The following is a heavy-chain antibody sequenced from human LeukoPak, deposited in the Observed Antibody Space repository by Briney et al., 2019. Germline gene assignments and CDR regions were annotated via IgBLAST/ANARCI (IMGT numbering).Heavy chain of an antibody. CDR2: MCSSGST. CDR3: ARDDSSGYTDY. Sequence: SETLSLTCTVSGGSISGYCWNWMRQPPGKGLEYIGHMCSSGSTNYNPSLKSRVTMSADTTKHQFSLKLSSVTAADTAVYYCARDDSSGYTDYWGQGTLVTVSS. V-gene: IGHV4-59*01. D-gene: IGHD3-22*01. CDR1: GGSISGYC. J-gene: IGHJ4*02.